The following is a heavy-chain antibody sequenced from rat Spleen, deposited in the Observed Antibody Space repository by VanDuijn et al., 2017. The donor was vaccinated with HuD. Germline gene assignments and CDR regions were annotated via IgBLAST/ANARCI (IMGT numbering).Heavy chain of an antibody. CDR3: TIHPRY. CDR1: GFSLTSNS. V-gene: IGHV2-63*01. D-gene: IGHD3-1*01. J-gene: IGHJ2*01. Sequence: QVQLKESGPGLVQPSQTLSLTCTVSGFSLTSNSVSWVRQPPGKGLEWMGRMNYNGDTSYNSALKSRLSISRDTSKNQVFLKMNSLQTDDTGTYYCTIHPRYWGQGVMVTVSS. CDR2: MNYNGDT.